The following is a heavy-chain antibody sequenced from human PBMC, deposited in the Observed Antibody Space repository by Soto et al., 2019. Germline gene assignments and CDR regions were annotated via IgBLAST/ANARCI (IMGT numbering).Heavy chain of an antibody. Sequence: QVQLQQWGAGLLKPSETLSLTCAVYGGSFSGYYWSWIRQPPGKGLEWIGEINHSGSTNYNPSLKSRVTISVDPSTNQFSLKLSSVTAADTAVYYCARGRRFYSSSYWYSGGAFDIWGQGTMVTVSS. CDR2: INHSGST. CDR3: ARGRRFYSSSYWYSGGAFDI. V-gene: IGHV4-34*01. D-gene: IGHD6-13*01. J-gene: IGHJ3*02. CDR1: GGSFSGYY.